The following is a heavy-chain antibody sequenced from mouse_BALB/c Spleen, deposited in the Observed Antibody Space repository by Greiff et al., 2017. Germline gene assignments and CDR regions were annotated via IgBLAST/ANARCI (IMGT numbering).Heavy chain of an antibody. CDR2: IRNKANGYTT. J-gene: IGHJ4*01. D-gene: IGHD2-4*01. Sequence: EVQVVESGGGLVQPGGSLRLSCATSGFTFTDYYMSWVRQPPGKALEWLGFIRNKANGYTTEYSASVKGRFTISRDNSQSILYLQMNTLRAEDSATYYCARGIMINAMDYWGQGTSVTVSS. CDR1: GFTFTDYY. V-gene: IGHV7-3*02. CDR3: ARGIMINAMDY.